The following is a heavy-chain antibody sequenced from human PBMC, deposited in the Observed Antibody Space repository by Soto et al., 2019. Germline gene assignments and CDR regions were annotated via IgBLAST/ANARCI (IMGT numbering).Heavy chain of an antibody. D-gene: IGHD3-9*01. CDR1: GGNFSSYA. Sequence: SVKVSCKASGGNFSSYAISWVRQAPRQGLEGTGGIIPIFGSANYPQKFQGRVTIAADDSTSTAYMGLSSLGSENTVVYYCARAAYYDILTYSKDAFDIWGQGTMVTVSS. J-gene: IGHJ3*02. CDR2: IIPIFGSA. CDR3: ARAAYYDILTYSKDAFDI. V-gene: IGHV1-69*13.